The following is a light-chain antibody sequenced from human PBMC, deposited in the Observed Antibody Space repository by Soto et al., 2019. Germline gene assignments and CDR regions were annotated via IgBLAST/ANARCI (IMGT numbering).Light chain of an antibody. CDR3: QQYNNRPA. CDR2: GAS. Sequence: EILMTQSPATLSVSPGERATLSCRASQSVSSNLAWYQQKPGQAPRLLIYGASTRATGIPARLSGSGSGTEFTLTISSMKSEDFAVYYCQQYNNRPAFGQGTKVDIK. CDR1: QSVSSN. V-gene: IGKV3-15*01. J-gene: IGKJ1*01.